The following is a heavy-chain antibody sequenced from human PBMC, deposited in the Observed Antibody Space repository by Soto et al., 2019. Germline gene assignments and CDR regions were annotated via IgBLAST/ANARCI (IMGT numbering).Heavy chain of an antibody. Sequence: QVQLQESGPGLVKPSQTLSLTCTVSGGSISSGDYYWSWIRQPPGKGLEGIGYIYYSGSTYYNPTQNFRVTISVDTSKNQFALNRISDTAADTAVYYCARAGNCNRALGWYDPWGQGTLVSVSS. V-gene: IGHV4-30-4*01. D-gene: IGHD1-1*01. CDR1: GGSISSGDYY. CDR2: IYYSGST. J-gene: IGHJ5*02. CDR3: ARAGNCNRALGWYDP.